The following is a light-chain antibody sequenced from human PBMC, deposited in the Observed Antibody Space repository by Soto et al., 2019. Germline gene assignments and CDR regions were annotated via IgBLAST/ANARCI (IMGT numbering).Light chain of an antibody. V-gene: IGKV1-5*03. CDR1: QSISNW. CDR2: KAS. J-gene: IGKJ1*01. CDR3: QQKWS. Sequence: DIQMTQSPSTLSASVGDRVTITCRASQSISNWLAWYQQKPGKAPKLLIYKASSLESGVPSRFSGSGSGTEFTLTISSLQPDDFATYYCQQKWSFGQGTKVEIK.